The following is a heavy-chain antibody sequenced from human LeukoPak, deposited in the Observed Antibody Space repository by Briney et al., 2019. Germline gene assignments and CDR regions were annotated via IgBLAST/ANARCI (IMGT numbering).Heavy chain of an antibody. CDR3: AKTFLTAYDTYFYYYGLDV. V-gene: IGHV1-69*13. CDR1: GDTFSSYV. J-gene: IGHJ6*02. CDR2: INPVFGTA. D-gene: IGHD3-9*01. Sequence: SVKVSCKASGDTFSSYVISWVRQAPGQGLEWMGGINPVFGTALYAQKFQDRVTITADESTSTAYMELSSLRSEDTAVYYCAKTFLTAYDTYFYYYGLDVWGQGTPVTVSS.